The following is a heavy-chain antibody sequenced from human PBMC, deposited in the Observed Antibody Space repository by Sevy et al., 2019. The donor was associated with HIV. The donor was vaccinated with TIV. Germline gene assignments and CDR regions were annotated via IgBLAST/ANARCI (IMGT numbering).Heavy chain of an antibody. CDR1: GGSISSYY. CDR2: IYYSGST. D-gene: IGHD5-18*01. J-gene: IGHJ5*02. CDR3: AGRIQLPGGWFDP. Sequence: SETLSLTCTVSGGSISSYYWSWIRQPPGKGLEWIGYIYYSGSTNYNPSLKSRITISVATAKNQFSLKLSSVTAADTAVYYCAGRIQLPGGWFDPWGQGTLVTVSS. V-gene: IGHV4-59*13.